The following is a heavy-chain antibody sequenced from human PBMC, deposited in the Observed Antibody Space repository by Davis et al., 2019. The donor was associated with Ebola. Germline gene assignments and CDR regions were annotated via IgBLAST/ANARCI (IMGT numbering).Heavy chain of an antibody. CDR2: IIPIFGTA. D-gene: IGHD1-14*01. Sequence: SVKVSCKASGGTFSSYAISWVRQAPGQGLEWMGGIIPIFGTANYAQKFQGRVTITADESTSTAYMELSSLRSEDTAVYYCARGPEVTPIRGWFDPWGQGTLVTVSS. CDR3: ARGPEVTPIRGWFDP. V-gene: IGHV1-69*13. CDR1: GGTFSSYA. J-gene: IGHJ5*02.